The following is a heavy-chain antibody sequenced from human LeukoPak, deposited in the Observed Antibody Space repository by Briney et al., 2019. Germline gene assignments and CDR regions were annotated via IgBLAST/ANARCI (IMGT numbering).Heavy chain of an antibody. CDR2: INHSGST. J-gene: IGHJ4*02. Sequence: SETLSLTCAVYGGSFSGYYWSWIRQPPGKGLEWIGEINHSGSTNYNPSLKSRVTIPVDTSKNQFSLKLSSVTAADTAVYYCARVSRSNYDFWSGYYTKEYYFDYWGQGTLVTVSS. V-gene: IGHV4-34*01. D-gene: IGHD3-3*01. CDR3: ARVSRSNYDFWSGYYTKEYYFDY. CDR1: GGSFSGYY.